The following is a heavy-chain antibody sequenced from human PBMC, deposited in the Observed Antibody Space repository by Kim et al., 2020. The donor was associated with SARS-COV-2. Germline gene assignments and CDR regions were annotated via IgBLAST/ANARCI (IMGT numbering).Heavy chain of an antibody. Sequence: SETLSLTCTVSGGSISSYYWSWIRQPPGKGLEWIGYIYYSGSTNYNPSLKSRVTISVDTSKNQFSLKLSSVTAADTAVYYCARGRGWFDPWGQGTLVTVSS. V-gene: IGHV4-59*01. CDR1: GGSISSYY. CDR3: ARGRGWFDP. CDR2: IYYSGST. J-gene: IGHJ5*02.